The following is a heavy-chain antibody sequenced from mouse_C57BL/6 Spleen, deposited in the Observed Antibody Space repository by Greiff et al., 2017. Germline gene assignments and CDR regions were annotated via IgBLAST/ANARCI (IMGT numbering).Heavy chain of an antibody. CDR3: AREEIYYDYDDGNYYAMDY. D-gene: IGHD2-4*01. CDR2: IYPRDGST. CDR1: GYTFTDHT. V-gene: IGHV1-78*01. Sequence: QVQLQQSDAELVKPGASVKISCKVSGYTFTDHTIHWMKQRPEQGLEWIGYIYPRDGSTKYNEKFKGKATLTADKSSSTAYMQLNSLTSEDSAVYFCAREEIYYDYDDGNYYAMDYWGQGTSVTVSS. J-gene: IGHJ4*01.